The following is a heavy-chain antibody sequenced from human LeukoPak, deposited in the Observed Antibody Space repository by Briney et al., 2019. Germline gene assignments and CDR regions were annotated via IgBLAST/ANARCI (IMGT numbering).Heavy chain of an antibody. J-gene: IGHJ4*02. V-gene: IGHV3-13*01. Sequence: GGSLRLSCAASGFTFSDYDMHWVRQATGKGLEWVPAIGTAGDTYYTGSVKGRFTISRENAKNSLYLQMNSLRAGDTAVYYCARVAKERVGGVYYFDYWGQGTLVTVSS. CDR2: IGTAGDT. CDR3: ARVAKERVGGVYYFDY. CDR1: GFTFSDYD. D-gene: IGHD1-1*01.